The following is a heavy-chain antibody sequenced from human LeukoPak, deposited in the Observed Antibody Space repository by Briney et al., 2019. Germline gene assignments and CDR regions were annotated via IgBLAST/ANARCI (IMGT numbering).Heavy chain of an antibody. V-gene: IGHV4-34*01. D-gene: IGHD3-22*01. CDR1: GRSFSGYY. J-gene: IGHJ5*02. CDR2: INHSGST. Sequence: SETLSLTCAVYGRSFSGYYWSWIRQPPGKGLEWIGEINHSGSTNYNPSLKSRVTISVDTSKNQFSLKLSSVTAADTAVYYCARGRRYYYDSSRNPNWFDPWGQGTLVTVSS. CDR3: ARGRRYYYDSSRNPNWFDP.